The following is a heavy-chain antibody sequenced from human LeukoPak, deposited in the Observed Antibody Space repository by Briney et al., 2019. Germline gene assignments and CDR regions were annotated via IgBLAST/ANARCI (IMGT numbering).Heavy chain of an antibody. CDR2: IYHSGST. J-gene: IGHJ3*02. CDR1: GYSISSGYY. Sequence: PSETLSLTCTVSGYSISSGYYWGWIRQPPGKGLEWIGSIYHSGSTYYNPSLKSRVTISVNTSKNQFSLKLSSVTAADTAVYYCARDMITYAFDIWGQGTMVTVSS. D-gene: IGHD3-16*01. V-gene: IGHV4-38-2*02. CDR3: ARDMITYAFDI.